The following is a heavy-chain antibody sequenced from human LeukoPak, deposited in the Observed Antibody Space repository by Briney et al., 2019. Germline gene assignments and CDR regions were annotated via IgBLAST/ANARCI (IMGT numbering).Heavy chain of an antibody. CDR1: GFTVSSNY. CDR2: IYSGGST. J-gene: IGHJ4*02. V-gene: IGHV3-53*01. CDR3: ARAVSVSGGDGY. D-gene: IGHD2-21*02. Sequence: PGGSLRLSCAASGFTVSSNYMSWVRQAPGKGLDWVSVIYSGGSTYYADSVKGRFTISRDNSKNTLYLQMNSLRAEDTAVYYCARAVSVSGGDGYWGQGTLVTVSS.